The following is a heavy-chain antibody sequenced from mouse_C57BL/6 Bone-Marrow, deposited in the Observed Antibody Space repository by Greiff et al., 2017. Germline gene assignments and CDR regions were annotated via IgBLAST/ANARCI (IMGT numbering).Heavy chain of an antibody. V-gene: IGHV1-64*01. CDR2: MHPNGGSP. Sequence: VKLVESGPELVKPGASVKISCKASGYTFTNYWMHWVKQRPGQGLEWIGMMHPNGGSPDYNEKFKSEATLSVDKSSRTAYMELSSLTSEDSAVYYCARSYDYDDYTMDYWGQGTSVTVSS. J-gene: IGHJ4*01. D-gene: IGHD2-4*01. CDR1: GYTFTNYW. CDR3: ARSYDYDDYTMDY.